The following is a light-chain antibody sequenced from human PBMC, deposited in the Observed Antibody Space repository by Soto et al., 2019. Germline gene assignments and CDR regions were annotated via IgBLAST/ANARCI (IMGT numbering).Light chain of an antibody. CDR3: QHRSIWPVS. CDR2: GAS. CDR1: QSVSSY. Sequence: EIVLTQSPATLSLSPGERATLSCRASQSVSSYLAWYQQKPGQAPRLLIYGASTRATGIPARFSGSGSGTDFTLTISSLEPEDFAVYYCQHRSIWPVSFGQGTRLEI. J-gene: IGKJ5*01. V-gene: IGKV3-11*01.